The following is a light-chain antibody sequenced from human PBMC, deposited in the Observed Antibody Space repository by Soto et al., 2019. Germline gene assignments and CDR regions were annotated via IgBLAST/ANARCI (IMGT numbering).Light chain of an antibody. J-gene: IGLJ2*01. CDR1: MSYVGGYNS. CDR3: SSYPSSSTLG. V-gene: IGLV2-14*01. Sequence: QSVLTQPASVAGSPGQSITISCTGTMSYVGGYNSVSWYPQHPGKAPKLMIYGVGTRPSGVANRFSGSTSGNTASLTISRIQAEDEADYYCSSYPSSSTLGFGGGTKLTVL. CDR2: GVG.